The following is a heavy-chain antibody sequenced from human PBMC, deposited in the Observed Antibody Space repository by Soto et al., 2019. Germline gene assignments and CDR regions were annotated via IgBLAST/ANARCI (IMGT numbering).Heavy chain of an antibody. Sequence: GGSLRLSCAASGFTFSSYSMNWVRQAPGKGLEWVSSISSSSSYIYYADSVKGRFTISRDNAKNSLYLQMNSLRAEDTAVYYCARDPGSGPKYGMDVWGQGTTVTVSS. CDR3: ARDPGSGPKYGMDV. J-gene: IGHJ6*02. D-gene: IGHD3-3*01. CDR2: ISSSSSYI. CDR1: GFTFSSYS. V-gene: IGHV3-21*01.